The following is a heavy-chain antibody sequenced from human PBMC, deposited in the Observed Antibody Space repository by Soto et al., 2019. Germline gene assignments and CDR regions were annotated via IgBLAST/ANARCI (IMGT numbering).Heavy chain of an antibody. J-gene: IGHJ6*02. D-gene: IGHD3-16*01. Sequence: QVQLVQSGAEVKKPGASVRVSCKASGYTFTSYYIHWVRQAPGQGLEWVSIINPVGGSTNYAQKLQGRVNVTRDTSTSTVNMELSSLRSEDTAVYYCARGWGRVVYAMDVWGQGTTVTVSS. CDR3: ARGWGRVVYAMDV. CDR2: INPVGGST. V-gene: IGHV1-46*04. CDR1: GYTFTSYY.